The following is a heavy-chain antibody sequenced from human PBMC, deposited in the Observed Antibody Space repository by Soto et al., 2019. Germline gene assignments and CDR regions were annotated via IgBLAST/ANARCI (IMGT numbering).Heavy chain of an antibody. CDR3: ARYRTIYPPVAFDI. CDR2: MNPSSGNT. Sequence: QVHLVQSGAEVKKPGASMKVSCKVSGYRSPSYDIEWGRQATGQGLEWMGWMNPSSGNTGYAQKFQGRVTMTWDTSISTAYMELSSLRSEDTAVSYCARYRTIYPPVAFDIWGQGTLVTVS. D-gene: IGHD3-9*01. V-gene: IGHV1-8*01. CDR1: GYRSPSYD. J-gene: IGHJ3*02.